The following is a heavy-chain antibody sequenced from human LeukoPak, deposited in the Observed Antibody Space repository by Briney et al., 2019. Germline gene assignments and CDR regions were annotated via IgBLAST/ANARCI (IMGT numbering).Heavy chain of an antibody. Sequence: GGSLRLSCAAPGFTFDDYAMHWVRQAPGKGLEWVSGISWNSGSIGYADSVKGRFTISRDNAKNSLYLQMNSLRAEDTALYYCAKANVDTAMVIDYWGQGTLVTVSS. CDR2: ISWNSGSI. CDR3: AKANVDTAMVIDY. V-gene: IGHV3-9*01. CDR1: GFTFDDYA. J-gene: IGHJ4*02. D-gene: IGHD5-18*01.